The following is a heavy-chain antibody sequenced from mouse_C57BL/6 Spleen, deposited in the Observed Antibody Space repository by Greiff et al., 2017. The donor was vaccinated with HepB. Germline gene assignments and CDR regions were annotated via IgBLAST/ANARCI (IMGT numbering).Heavy chain of an antibody. CDR1: GFTFSSYA. Sequence: DVQLVESGEGLVKPGGSLKLSCAASGFTFSSYAMSWVRQTPEKRLEWVAYISSGGDYIYYADTVKGRFTISRDNARNTLYLQMSSLKSEDTAMYYCTRNGYSNYYYAMDYWGQGTSVTVSS. CDR3: TRNGYSNYYYAMDY. CDR2: ISSGGDYI. V-gene: IGHV5-9-1*02. D-gene: IGHD2-5*01. J-gene: IGHJ4*01.